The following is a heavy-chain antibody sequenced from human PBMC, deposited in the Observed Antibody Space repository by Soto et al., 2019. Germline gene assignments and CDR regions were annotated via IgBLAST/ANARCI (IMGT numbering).Heavy chain of an antibody. J-gene: IGHJ4*02. CDR3: AGRLTTAASLDY. Sequence: GGSLRLSCTASGFTFSRHAMTWVRQAPGKGLEWVSGLSDSGGSIYYADSVKGRFTISRDNSMNTLYLQMNTLRAEDTAIYYCAGRLTTAASLDYWGQGTLVTVSS. V-gene: IGHV3-23*01. D-gene: IGHD3-16*01. CDR2: LSDSGGSI. CDR1: GFTFSRHA.